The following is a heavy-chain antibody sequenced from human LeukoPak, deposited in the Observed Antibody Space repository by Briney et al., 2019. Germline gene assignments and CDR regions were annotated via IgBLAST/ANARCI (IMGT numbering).Heavy chain of an antibody. D-gene: IGHD3-10*01. CDR3: ARGVFGLGDSYFDY. CDR2: IDPNSGGT. J-gene: IGHJ4*02. CDR1: GDTFSGSY. Sequence: ASVKVSCKASGDTFSGSYMHWVRQAPGQGLEWMGWIDPNSGGTNYAQKFQGRVTMTRDTSISTAYMELSRLRSDDTAVYYCARGVFGLGDSYFDYWGQGTLVTVSS. V-gene: IGHV1-2*02.